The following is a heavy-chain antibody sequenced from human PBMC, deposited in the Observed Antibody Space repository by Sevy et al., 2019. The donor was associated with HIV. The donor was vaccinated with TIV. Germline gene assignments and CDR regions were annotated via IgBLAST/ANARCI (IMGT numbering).Heavy chain of an antibody. CDR3: ARTLSGIPRQTYGMDV. V-gene: IGHV3-48*01. J-gene: IGHJ6*02. Sequence: GGSLRLSCAASGFTFSSYSMNWVRQAPGKGLEWVSYISSSSSTIYYADSVKGRFTISRDNAKNSLYLQMNSLRAEDTAVYYCARTLSGIPRQTYGMDVWGQGTTVTVSS. D-gene: IGHD6-13*01. CDR1: GFTFSSYS. CDR2: ISSSSSTI.